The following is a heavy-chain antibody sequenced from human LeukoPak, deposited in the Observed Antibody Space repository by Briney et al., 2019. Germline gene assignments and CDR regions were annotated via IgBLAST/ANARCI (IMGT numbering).Heavy chain of an antibody. CDR1: GGSFNNYA. CDR3: ARDLEMATTLYWYFDL. J-gene: IGHJ2*01. V-gene: IGHV1-69*04. Sequence: ASVEVSCKTSGGSFNNYAISWVRQAPGQGLEWMGRIIPIFGIANSAQKFQGRVTITADKSTNTAYMELSSLRSEDTAVYYCARDLEMATTLYWYFDLWGRGTLVTVSS. D-gene: IGHD5-24*01. CDR2: IIPIFGIA.